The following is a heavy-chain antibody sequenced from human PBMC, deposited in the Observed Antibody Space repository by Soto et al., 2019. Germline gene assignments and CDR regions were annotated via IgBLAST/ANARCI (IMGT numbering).Heavy chain of an antibody. D-gene: IGHD1-1*01. J-gene: IGHJ4*02. CDR3: ARHGNGGSPKRYYFDY. CDR2: IYYSGST. V-gene: IGHV4-59*08. Sequence: SETLSLTCAVSGGSISSYYWSWIRQPPGQGLEWIGYIYYSGSTNYNPSLKSRVTISVDTSKNQFSLKLSSVTAADTAVYYCARHGNGGSPKRYYFDYWGQGTLVTVSS. CDR1: GGSISSYY.